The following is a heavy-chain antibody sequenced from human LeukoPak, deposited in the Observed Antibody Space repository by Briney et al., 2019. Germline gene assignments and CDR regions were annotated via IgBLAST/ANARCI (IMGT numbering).Heavy chain of an antibody. J-gene: IGHJ4*02. CDR3: ATSWGGYSNYASNFDH. V-gene: IGHV5-51*01. CDR2: IYPGDSDT. CDR1: GYSFTSYW. D-gene: IGHD4-11*01. Sequence: GESLKISCKGSGYSFTSYWIGWVRQMPGKGLEWMGIIYPGDSDTRYSPSFQGQVTISADKSISTAYLQWSSLKASDTAMYYCATSWGGYSNYASNFDHWGQGTLVTVSS.